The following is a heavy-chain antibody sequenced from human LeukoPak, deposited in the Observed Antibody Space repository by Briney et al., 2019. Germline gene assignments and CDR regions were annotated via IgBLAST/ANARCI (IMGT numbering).Heavy chain of an antibody. J-gene: IGHJ4*02. V-gene: IGHV1-3*03. D-gene: IGHD3-3*01. CDR3: ARATVYDFWSGYYYFDY. Sequence: GASVKVSCKASGYTFTSYAMHWVRQAPGQRLEWMGWINAGNGNTKYSQEFQGRVTITRDTSASTAYMELSSLRSEDMAVYYCARATVYDFWSGYYYFDYWGQGTLVTVSS. CDR2: INAGNGNT. CDR1: GYTFTSYA.